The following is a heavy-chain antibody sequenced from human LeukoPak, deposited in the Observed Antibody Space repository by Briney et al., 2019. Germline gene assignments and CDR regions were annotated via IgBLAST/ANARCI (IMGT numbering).Heavy chain of an antibody. CDR2: MNPNSGNT. D-gene: IGHD4-11*01. Sequence: ASVKVSCKASGYTFTSYDINWVRQATGQGLEWMGWMNPNSGNTGYAQKFQGRVTMTRNTSISTAYMELSSLRSEDTAVYYCASPLHDYDAFDIWGQGTMVTVSS. CDR1: GYTFTSYD. CDR3: ASPLHDYDAFDI. V-gene: IGHV1-8*01. J-gene: IGHJ3*02.